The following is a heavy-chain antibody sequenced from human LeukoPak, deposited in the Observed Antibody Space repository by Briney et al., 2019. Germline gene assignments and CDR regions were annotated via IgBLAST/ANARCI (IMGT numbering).Heavy chain of an antibody. J-gene: IGHJ4*02. CDR2: IYSGGST. D-gene: IGHD1-26*01. CDR3: AKEGSQSQFDY. CDR1: GFTVSSNY. V-gene: IGHV3-66*01. Sequence: GGSLRLSCAASGFTVSSNYMSWVRQAPGKGLEWVSVIYSGGSTYYADSVKDRFTISRDYSKNTLYLQMNSLRVEDTAVYYCAKEGSQSQFDYWGQGTLVTVSS.